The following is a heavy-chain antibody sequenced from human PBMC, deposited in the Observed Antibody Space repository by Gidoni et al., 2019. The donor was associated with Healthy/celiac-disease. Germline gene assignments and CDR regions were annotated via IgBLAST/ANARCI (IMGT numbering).Heavy chain of an antibody. D-gene: IGHD4-17*01. J-gene: IGHJ3*02. CDR3: ARTSARLTTVTTTGLFGAFDI. CDR1: GYTFTGYY. V-gene: IGHV1-2*02. CDR2: INPNSGGT. Sequence: QVQLVQSGAEVKKPGASVKVSCKASGYTFTGYYMHWVRQAPGQGLEWMGWINPNSGGTNYAQKFQGRVTMTRDTSISTAYMELSRLRSDDTAVYYCARTSARLTTVTTTGLFGAFDIWGQGTMVTVSS.